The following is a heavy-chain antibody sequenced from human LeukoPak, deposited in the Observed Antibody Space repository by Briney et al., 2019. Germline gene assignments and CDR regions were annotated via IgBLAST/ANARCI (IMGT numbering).Heavy chain of an antibody. CDR2: IYYSGST. CDR1: GGSISSYY. Sequence: PSETLSLTCTVSGGSISSYYWSWIRQPPGKGLEWIGYIYYSGSTNYNPSLKSRVTISVDTSKNQFSLKLSSVTAADTAVYYCARGIGSYYGGYYFDYWGQGTLVTVSS. D-gene: IGHD1-26*01. V-gene: IGHV4-59*01. CDR3: ARGIGSYYGGYYFDY. J-gene: IGHJ4*02.